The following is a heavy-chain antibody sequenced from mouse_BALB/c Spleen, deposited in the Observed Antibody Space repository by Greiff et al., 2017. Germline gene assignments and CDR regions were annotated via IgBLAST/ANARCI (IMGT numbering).Heavy chain of an antibody. V-gene: IGHV5-17*02. Sequence: DVMLVESGGGLVQPGGSRKLSCAASGFTFSSFGMHWVRQAPEKGLEWVAYISSGSSTIYYADTVKGRFTISRDNPKNTLFLQMTSLRSEDTAMYYCASPAYYGNYGWFAYWGQGTLVTVSA. CDR3: ASPAYYGNYGWFAY. CDR1: GFTFSSFG. J-gene: IGHJ3*01. CDR2: ISSGSSTI. D-gene: IGHD2-10*01.